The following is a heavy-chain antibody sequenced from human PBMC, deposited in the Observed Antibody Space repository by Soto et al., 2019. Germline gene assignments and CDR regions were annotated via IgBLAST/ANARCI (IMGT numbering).Heavy chain of an antibody. D-gene: IGHD3-9*01. CDR2: IYSGGST. J-gene: IGHJ3*02. CDR1: GFTVSSNY. CDR3: ARAPIVLIDAFDI. Sequence: GGSLRLSCAASGFTVSSNYMSWVRQAPGKGLEWVSVIYSGGSTYYADSVKGRFTISRDNSKNTLYLQMNSLRAEDTAVYYCARAPIVLIDAFDIWGQGTMVTVS. V-gene: IGHV3-66*01.